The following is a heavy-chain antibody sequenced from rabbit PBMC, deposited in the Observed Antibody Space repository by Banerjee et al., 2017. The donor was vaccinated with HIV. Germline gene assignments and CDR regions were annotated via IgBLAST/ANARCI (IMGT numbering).Heavy chain of an antibody. CDR3: AREHSYADYGDFNL. D-gene: IGHD2-1*01. J-gene: IGHJ4*01. CDR1: GFTLSSYW. V-gene: IGHV1S45*01. Sequence: QEQLEESGGDLVKPEGSLTLTCTASGFTLSSYWICWVRQAPGKGLEWIGYIYTGDGTTYYASWAKGRFTISKTSSTTVTLQMTSLTAAGTATYFCAREHSYADYGDFNLWGPGTLVTVS. CDR2: IYTGDGTT.